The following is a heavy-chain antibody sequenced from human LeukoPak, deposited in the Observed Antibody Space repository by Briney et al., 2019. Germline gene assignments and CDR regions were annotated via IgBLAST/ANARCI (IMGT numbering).Heavy chain of an antibody. CDR2: ISSSSSTI. CDR3: ARAGVEGYNYLTYLDY. V-gene: IGHV3-48*01. CDR1: GFTFSSYS. J-gene: IGHJ4*02. D-gene: IGHD5-24*01. Sequence: QPGGSLRLSCAASGFTFSSYSMNWVRQAPGKGLEWVSYISSSSSTIYYADSVKGRFTISRDNAKNSLYLQMNSLRAEDTALYYCARAGVEGYNYLTYLDYWGQGTLVTVSS.